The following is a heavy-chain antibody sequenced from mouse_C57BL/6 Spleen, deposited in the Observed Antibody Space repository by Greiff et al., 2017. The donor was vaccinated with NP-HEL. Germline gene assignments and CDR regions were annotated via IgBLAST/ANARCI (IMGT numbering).Heavy chain of an antibody. CDR2: INPYNGGT. V-gene: IGHV1-19*01. CDR1: GYTFTDYY. J-gene: IGHJ4*01. Sequence: VQLQQSGPVLVKPGASVKMSCKASGYTFTDYYMNWVKQSHGKSLEWIGVINPYNGGTSYNQKFKGKATLTVDKSSSTAYMELNSLTSEDSAVYYCARRGSRDYYAMDYWGQGTSVTVSS. CDR3: ARRGSRDYYAMDY. D-gene: IGHD1-1*01.